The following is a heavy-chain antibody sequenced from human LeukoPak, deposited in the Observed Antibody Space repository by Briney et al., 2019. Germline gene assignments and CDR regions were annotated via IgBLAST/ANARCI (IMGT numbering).Heavy chain of an antibody. V-gene: IGHV3-48*03. J-gene: IGHJ4*02. CDR3: VRVGRIQYFDY. D-gene: IGHD5-18*01. CDR1: GFSFSSYE. CDR2: ISGGRDTM. Sequence: GGSLRLSCAASGFSFSSYEMNWVRQAPGKGPEWISYISGGRDTMYYADSVKGRFTSSRDNAKNSLFLQMNSLRAEDTAVYYCVRVGRIQYFDYWGQGTPVTVSS.